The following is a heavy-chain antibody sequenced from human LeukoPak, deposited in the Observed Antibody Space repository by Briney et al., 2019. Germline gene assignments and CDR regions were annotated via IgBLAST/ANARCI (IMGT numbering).Heavy chain of an antibody. CDR3: ARDPKITNYPYYSSSSYYYYGMDV. D-gene: IGHD6-13*01. CDR1: GFTFSSYS. CDR2: ISSSSNI. Sequence: EGSLRLSCAASGFTFSSYSMNWVRQAPGKGLEWVSSISSSSNIYYADSVKGRFTISRDNAKNTLYLQMNSLRAEDTAVYYCARDPKITNYPYYSSSSYYYYGMDVWGQGTTVTVSS. J-gene: IGHJ6*02. V-gene: IGHV3-21*01.